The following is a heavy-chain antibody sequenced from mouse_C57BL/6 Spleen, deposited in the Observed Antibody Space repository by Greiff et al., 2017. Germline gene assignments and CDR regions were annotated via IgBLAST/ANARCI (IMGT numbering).Heavy chain of an antibody. CDR3: ARGYYDYDRAY. J-gene: IGHJ3*01. V-gene: IGHV1-42*01. CDR2: INPSTGGT. CDR1: GYSFTGYY. Sequence: VQLQQSGPELVKPGASVKISCKASGYSFTGYYMNWVKQSPEKSLEWIGEINPSTGGTTYNQKFKAKATLTVDKSSSTAYMQLKSLTSEDSAVYYCARGYYDYDRAYWGQGTLVTVSA. D-gene: IGHD2-4*01.